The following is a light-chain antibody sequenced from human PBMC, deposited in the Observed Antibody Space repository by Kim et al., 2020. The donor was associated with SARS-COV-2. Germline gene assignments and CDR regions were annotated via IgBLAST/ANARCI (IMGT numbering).Light chain of an antibody. CDR3: QQYGSSPLT. J-gene: IGKJ4*01. Sequence: SPGERATLSCRASQSVSNSYLAWYQQKPGQAPRLLIYGASSRATGIPDRFSGSGYGTDFTFSISRLEHEDVAVYYCQQYGSSPLTFGGGTKVEIK. CDR1: QSVSNSY. V-gene: IGKV3-20*01. CDR2: GAS.